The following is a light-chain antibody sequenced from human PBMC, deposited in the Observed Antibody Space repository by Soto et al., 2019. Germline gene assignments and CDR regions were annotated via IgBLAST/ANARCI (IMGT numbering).Light chain of an antibody. J-gene: IGKJ1*01. CDR2: SAS. CDR3: QQYNNWPRT. CDR1: QSVSSD. V-gene: IGKV3-15*01. Sequence: EIVMTQSPATLSVSPWERATLSCRASQSVSSDLAWYHQKPGQAPRLLIYSASTRATGIPARFSGSGSGTEFTLTINSLQSEDFAVYYCQQYNNWPRTFG.